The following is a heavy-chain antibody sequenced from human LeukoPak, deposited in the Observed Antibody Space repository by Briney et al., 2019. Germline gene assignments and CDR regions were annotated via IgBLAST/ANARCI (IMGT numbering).Heavy chain of an antibody. CDR1: GFTFSSYG. V-gene: IGHV3-33*01. CDR2: IWYDGSNK. CDR3: ARGRRDSNSWALFEY. D-gene: IGHD6-13*01. J-gene: IGHJ4*02. Sequence: GGPLRLSCAASGFTFSSYGMHWVRQAPGKGLEWVAVIWYDGSNKYYADSVKGRFTISRDNSKNTLYLQMNSLRAEDTAVYYCARGRRDSNSWALFEYWGQGTLVTVPS.